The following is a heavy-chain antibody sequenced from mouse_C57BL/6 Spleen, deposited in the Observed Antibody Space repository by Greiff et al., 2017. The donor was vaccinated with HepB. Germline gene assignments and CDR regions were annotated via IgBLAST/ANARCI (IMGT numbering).Heavy chain of an antibody. D-gene: IGHD4-1*01. J-gene: IGHJ3*01. CDR2: FYPGSGSI. CDR3: ARHEMGNWDFAY. V-gene: IGHV1-62-2*01. Sequence: QVQLQQSGAELVKPGASVKLSCKASGYTFTEYTIHWVKQRSGQGLEWIGWFYPGSGSIKYKEKFKDKATLTADKSSSTVYMELSRLTSEDSSVDFCARHEMGNWDFAYWGQGTLVTVSA. CDR1: GYTFTEYT.